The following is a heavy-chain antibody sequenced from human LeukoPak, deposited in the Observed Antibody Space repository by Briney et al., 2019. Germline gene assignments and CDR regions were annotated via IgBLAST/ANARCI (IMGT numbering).Heavy chain of an antibody. Sequence: KPGRSLRLSCAASGFTFDDYAMHWVRHAPGKGLEWVSGISWNSGSIGYADSVKGRFTISGDNAKNSLYLQMNSLRAEDTALYYCAKDAHYYDSSGYYYSWGQGTLVTVSS. CDR1: GFTFDDYA. CDR2: ISWNSGSI. D-gene: IGHD3-22*01. J-gene: IGHJ4*02. V-gene: IGHV3-9*01. CDR3: AKDAHYYDSSGYYYS.